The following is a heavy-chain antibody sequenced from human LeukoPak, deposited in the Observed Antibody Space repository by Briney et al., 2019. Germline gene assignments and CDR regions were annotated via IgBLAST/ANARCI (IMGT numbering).Heavy chain of an antibody. J-gene: IGHJ1*01. V-gene: IGHV4-59*12. D-gene: IGHD6-13*01. CDR3: ARDLDSSSWHGSVYFQH. CDR2: IYYSGST. CDR1: GGSISSYY. Sequence: PSETLSLTCTVSGGSISSYYWSWIRQPPGKGLEWIGYIYYSGSTNYNPSLKSRVTISVDTSKNQFSLKLSSVTAADTAVYYCARDLDSSSWHGSVYFQHWGQGTLVTVSS.